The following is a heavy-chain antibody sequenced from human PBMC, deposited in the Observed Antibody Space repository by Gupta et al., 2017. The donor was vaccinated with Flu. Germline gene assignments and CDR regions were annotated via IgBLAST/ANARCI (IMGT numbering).Heavy chain of an antibody. CDR1: GYTLTSYF. J-gene: IGHJ6*02. CDR3: ARSWEGAKVRNGMDV. Sequence: QVHLVQSGAEVKKPGASVTVSCKASGYTLTSYFFHWVRQAPGQGLEWMGWIHPKSGGTNHAQNFQGRLTMTRDTSINTIYMEMNSLTSDDTAVYYCARSWEGAKVRNGMDVWGQGTTVNVSS. V-gene: IGHV1-2*02. CDR2: IHPKSGGT. D-gene: IGHD1-26*01.